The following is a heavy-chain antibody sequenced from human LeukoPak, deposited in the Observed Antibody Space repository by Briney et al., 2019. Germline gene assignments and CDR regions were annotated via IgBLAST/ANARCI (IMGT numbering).Heavy chain of an antibody. CDR1: GFTVSSSY. J-gene: IGHJ4*02. CDR2: IYSDGST. Sequence: GGSLRLSCAASGFTVSSSYMSWVRQAPGKGLEWVSIIYSDGSTYYAASVKGRFTISRDDSKNTLLLQMDSLRAEDTAIYYCARDSAFSSYSYWGQGALVTVSS. CDR3: ARDSAFSSYSY. V-gene: IGHV3-53*01. D-gene: IGHD2-15*01.